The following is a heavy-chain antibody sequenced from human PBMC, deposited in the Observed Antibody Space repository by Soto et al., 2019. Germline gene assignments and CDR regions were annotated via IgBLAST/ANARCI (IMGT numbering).Heavy chain of an antibody. J-gene: IGHJ6*02. D-gene: IGHD3-22*01. CDR3: AKDLYPSNYYDSSGYYYPTRYYYYGMDV. CDR1: GFTFSSYG. V-gene: IGHV3-30*18. CDR2: ISYDGSNK. Sequence: GGSLRLSCAASGFTFSSYGMHWVRQAPGKGLEWVAVISYDGSNKYYADSVKGRFTISRDNSKNTPYLQMNSLRAEDTAVYYCAKDLYPSNYYDSSGYYYPTRYYYYGMDVWGQGTTVTVSS.